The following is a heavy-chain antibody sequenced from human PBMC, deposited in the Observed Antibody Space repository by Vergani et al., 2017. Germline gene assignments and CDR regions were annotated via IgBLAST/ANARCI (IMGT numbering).Heavy chain of an antibody. D-gene: IGHD3-9*01. J-gene: IGHJ4*02. Sequence: QVQLVQSGAEVKKPGASVKVSCKASGYTFTSYYMHWVRQAPGQGLEWMGGIIPIFGTANYARRFQGRVTITADESTSTAYMGLSSLRSVDTAVYYCASRAGDYDILTGDSPFDYWGQGSLVTVSS. V-gene: IGHV1-69*01. CDR1: GYTFTSYY. CDR3: ASRAGDYDILTGDSPFDY. CDR2: IIPIFGTA.